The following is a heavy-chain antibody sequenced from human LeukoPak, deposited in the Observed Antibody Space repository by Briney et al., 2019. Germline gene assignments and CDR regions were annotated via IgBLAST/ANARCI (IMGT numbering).Heavy chain of an antibody. Sequence: GASVKVSCKASGYTFTSYGISWVRQAPGQGLEWMGWISAYNGNTNYAQKLQGRVTMTTDTSTSTAYMELRSLRSDDTAVYYCARVRFGSGSYPFDYWGQGTLVTVSS. D-gene: IGHD3-10*01. CDR2: ISAYNGNT. V-gene: IGHV1-18*01. CDR3: ARVRFGSGSYPFDY. CDR1: GYTFTSYG. J-gene: IGHJ4*02.